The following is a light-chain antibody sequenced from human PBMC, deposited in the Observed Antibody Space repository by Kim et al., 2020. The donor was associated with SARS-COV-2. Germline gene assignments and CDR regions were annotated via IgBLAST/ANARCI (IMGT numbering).Light chain of an antibody. CDR1: SNDVGGYNR. Sequence: GQSVTLSCTGTSNDVGGYNRVSWYQQPPGTAPKLMIYEVTNRPSGVPYRFSGSKSGNTAFLTISGLQAEDEADYYCCSFTSSITYVFGTGTKVTVL. CDR2: EVT. V-gene: IGLV2-18*02. CDR3: CSFTSSITYV. J-gene: IGLJ1*01.